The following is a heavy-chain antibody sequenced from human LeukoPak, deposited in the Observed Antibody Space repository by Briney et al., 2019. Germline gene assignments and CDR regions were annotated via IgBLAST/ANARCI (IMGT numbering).Heavy chain of an antibody. J-gene: IGHJ6*02. Sequence: GSLRLSCAASGFTFSSYAMSWVRQAPGKGLEWVSAISGSGGSTYYADSVKGRFTISRDDSKNTLYLEMISLRAEDTAVYYCARDRRDDYYYYYGMDVWGQGTTVTVSS. CDR3: ARDRRDDYYYYYGMDV. CDR2: ISGSGGST. V-gene: IGHV3-23*01. CDR1: GFTFSSYA.